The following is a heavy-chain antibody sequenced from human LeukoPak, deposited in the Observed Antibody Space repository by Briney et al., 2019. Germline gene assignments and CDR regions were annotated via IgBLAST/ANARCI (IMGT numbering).Heavy chain of an antibody. J-gene: IGHJ4*02. D-gene: IGHD3-22*01. CDR3: ARDLSDSSGYSQ. CDR1: GGTFSSYA. V-gene: IGHV1-69*01. CDR2: IIPIFGTA. Sequence: SVKVSCKASGGTFSSYAISWVRQAPGQGLEWMGGIIPIFGTANYAQKFQGRVTITADESTSTAYVELSSLRSEDTAVYYCARDLSDSSGYSQWGQGTLVTVSS.